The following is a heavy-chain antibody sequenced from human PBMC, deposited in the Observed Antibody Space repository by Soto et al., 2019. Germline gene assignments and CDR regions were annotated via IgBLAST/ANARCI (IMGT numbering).Heavy chain of an antibody. CDR3: ARGVTDTAMAFCDY. CDR2: ISYDGSNK. D-gene: IGHD5-18*01. J-gene: IGHJ4*02. V-gene: IGHV3-30-3*01. CDR1: GFTFSSYA. Sequence: QVQLVESGGGVVQPGRSLRLSCAASGFTFSSYAMHWVRQAPGKGLEWVAVISYDGSNKYYADSVKGRFTISRDNSKNTLYLQVNSLRAEDTAVYYCARGVTDTAMAFCDYWGQGTLVTVSS.